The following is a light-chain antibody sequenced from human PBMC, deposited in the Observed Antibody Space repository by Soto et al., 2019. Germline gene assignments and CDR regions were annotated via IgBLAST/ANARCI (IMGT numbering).Light chain of an antibody. Sequence: QSALTQPPSVSGSPGQSVTISCTGTSSDVGSYNRVSWYQQPPGTAPKLMIYEVSNWPSGVPDRFSGSKSGNTASLTISGLQAEDEADYYCSSYTSSSTDVFGTGTKVTVL. CDR3: SSYTSSSTDV. CDR1: SSDVGSYNR. V-gene: IGLV2-18*02. J-gene: IGLJ1*01. CDR2: EVS.